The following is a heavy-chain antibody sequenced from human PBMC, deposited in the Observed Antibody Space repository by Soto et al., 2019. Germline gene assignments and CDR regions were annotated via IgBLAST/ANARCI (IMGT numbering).Heavy chain of an antibody. CDR1: GFTFTSSA. V-gene: IGHV1-58*01. CDR2: IVVGSGNT. Sequence: QMQLVQSGPEVKKPGPSVKVSCKASGFTFTSSAVQWVRQARGPRLEWLGWIVVGSGNTNYAQKFQERVTITRDMYKSTAYMEVSSLRSEDTAVYYCAAEAAAAMVIWGDYYGMDVWGQGTTVTVSS. D-gene: IGHD2-2*01. J-gene: IGHJ6*02. CDR3: AAEAAAAMVIWGDYYGMDV.